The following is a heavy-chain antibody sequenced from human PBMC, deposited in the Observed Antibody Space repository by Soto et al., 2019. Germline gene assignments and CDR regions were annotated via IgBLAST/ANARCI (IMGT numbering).Heavy chain of an antibody. J-gene: IGHJ5*02. Sequence: SETLSLTCAVSGGSISSGGYSWSWIRQPPGXGLXXXGYXYXCXXTXXXPSLKSRVSISVDRSKNQFSLKLSSVTAADTAVYYCARAEVGWLVPWGQGTLVTVSS. CDR1: GGSISSGGYS. V-gene: IGHV4-30-2*01. CDR3: ARAEVGWLVP. CDR2: XYXCXXT.